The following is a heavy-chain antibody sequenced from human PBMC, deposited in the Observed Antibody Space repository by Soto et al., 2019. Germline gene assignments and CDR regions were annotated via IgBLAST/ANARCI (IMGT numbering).Heavy chain of an antibody. CDR2: INPSGGST. V-gene: IGHV1-46*03. CDR1: GYTFTSYY. D-gene: IGHD6-13*01. Sequence: QVQLVQSGAEVKKPGASVKVSCKASGYTFTSYYMHWVRQAPGQGLEWMGIINPSGGSTSYAQKCQGRVTMTRDTSTSTVDMERSSLRSEDTAVYYCARDPTSDYSSSELPGDDYYYMDVWGKGTTVTVSS. CDR3: ARDPTSDYSSSELPGDDYYYMDV. J-gene: IGHJ6*03.